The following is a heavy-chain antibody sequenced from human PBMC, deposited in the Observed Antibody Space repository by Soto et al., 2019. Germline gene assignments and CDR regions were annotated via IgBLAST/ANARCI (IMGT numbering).Heavy chain of an antibody. CDR1: GFTFSSYA. CDR3: ARDQGQFWELDY. V-gene: IGHV3-30-3*01. Sequence: QVQLVESGGGVVQPGRSLRLSCAASGFTFSSYAMHWVRQAPGKGLEWVAVISYDGSNKYYADSVKGRFTISRDNSKNTLYLQMISLRAEYTDVYYCARDQGQFWELDYWGQGTLVTVSS. D-gene: IGHD3-16*01. J-gene: IGHJ4*02. CDR2: ISYDGSNK.